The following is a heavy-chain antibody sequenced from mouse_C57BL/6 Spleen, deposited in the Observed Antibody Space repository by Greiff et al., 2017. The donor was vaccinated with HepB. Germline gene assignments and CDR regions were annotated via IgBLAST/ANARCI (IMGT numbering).Heavy chain of an antibody. D-gene: IGHD2-5*01. V-gene: IGHV1-76*01. Sequence: VKLMESGAELVRPGASVKLSCKASGYTFPDYYINWVKQRPGQGLEWIARIYPGSGNTYYNEKFKGKATLTAEKSSSTAYMQLSSLTSEDSAVYFCARGSNYDYYAMDYWGQGTSVTVSS. CDR3: ARGSNYDYYAMDY. CDR2: IYPGSGNT. J-gene: IGHJ4*01. CDR1: GYTFPDYY.